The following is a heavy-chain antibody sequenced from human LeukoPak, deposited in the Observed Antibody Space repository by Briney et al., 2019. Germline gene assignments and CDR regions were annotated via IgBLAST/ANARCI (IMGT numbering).Heavy chain of an antibody. CDR1: GGSISSYY. V-gene: IGHV4-4*07. CDR3: ARQSSSWYGPGVAFDI. Sequence: SETLSLTCTVSGGSISSYYWSWIRQPAGKGLECIGRIYTSWSTNYNPSTKSRVPMSVDTSKNQFSLKLRSVTAADTAVYYCARQSSSWYGPGVAFDIWGQGTMVTVSS. J-gene: IGHJ3*02. D-gene: IGHD6-13*01. CDR2: IYTSWST.